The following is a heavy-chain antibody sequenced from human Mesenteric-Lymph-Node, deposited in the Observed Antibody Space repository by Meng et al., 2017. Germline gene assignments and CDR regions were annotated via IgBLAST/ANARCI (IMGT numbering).Heavy chain of an antibody. V-gene: IGHV1-69*05. CDR2: IIPIFGTA. J-gene: IGHJ5*02. D-gene: IGHD3-9*01. CDR3: ARELNSYYDILTGYYSGGGWFDP. Sequence: SVKVSCKASGGTFSSYAISWVRQAPGQGLEWMGGIIPIFGTANYAQKFQGRVTMTRDTSISTAYMELSRLRSDDTAVYYCARELNSYYDILTGYYSGGGWFDPWGQGTLVTVSS. CDR1: GGTFSSYA.